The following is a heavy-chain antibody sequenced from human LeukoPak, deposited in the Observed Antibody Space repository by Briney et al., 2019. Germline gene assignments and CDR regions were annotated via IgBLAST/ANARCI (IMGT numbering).Heavy chain of an antibody. CDR3: AKDGAHYDILTGYSDWFDP. V-gene: IGHV3-23*01. CDR2: ISGSGGST. D-gene: IGHD3-9*01. Sequence: LSGGSLRLSCAASGFTFSSYAMSWVRQAPGKGLEWVSAISGSGGSTYYADSVKGRFTISRDNSKNTLYLQMNSLRAGDTAVYYCAKDGAHYDILTGYSDWFDPWGQGTLVTASS. CDR1: GFTFSSYA. J-gene: IGHJ5*02.